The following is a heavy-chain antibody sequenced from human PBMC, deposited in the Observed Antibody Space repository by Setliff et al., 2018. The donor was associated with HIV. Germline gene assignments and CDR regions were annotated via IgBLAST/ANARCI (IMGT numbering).Heavy chain of an antibody. CDR1: GGSISSSNYY. Sequence: SETLSLTCTVAGGSISSSNYYWGWIRQPPGKGLEWIGSIYYSGSTYYNPSLKSRVTMSVDTSTQQFFLNVTSVTAADTAVYYCAGFSYNFWVYRFDHWGQGALVTVSS. CDR3: AGFSYNFWVYRFDH. D-gene: IGHD3-3*01. CDR2: IYYSGST. V-gene: IGHV4-39*07. J-gene: IGHJ4*02.